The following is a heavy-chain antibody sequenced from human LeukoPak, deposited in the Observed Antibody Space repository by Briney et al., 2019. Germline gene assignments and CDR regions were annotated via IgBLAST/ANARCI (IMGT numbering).Heavy chain of an antibody. CDR1: GGTFSSYA. CDR2: IIPIFGTA. J-gene: IGHJ4*02. CDR3: ARDYYGSGSYYKPFDY. Sequence: SVKVSCKASGGTFSSYAISWVRQAPGQGLEWMGGIIPIFGTANYAQKFQGRVTITAAESTSTAYMELSSLRSEDTAVYYCARDYYGSGSYYKPFDYWGQGTLVTVSS. V-gene: IGHV1-69*13. D-gene: IGHD3-10*01.